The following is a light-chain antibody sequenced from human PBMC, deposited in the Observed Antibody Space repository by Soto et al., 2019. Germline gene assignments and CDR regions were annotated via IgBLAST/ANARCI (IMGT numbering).Light chain of an antibody. CDR1: QSVSSN. CDR3: QHYNNWPRT. CDR2: GAS. J-gene: IGKJ1*01. Sequence: EIVMTQSPATLSVSPGERATLSCRASQSVSSNLAWYQQKPGQAPRLLIYGASTRANGIPARFSGSGSGTAYTLTLSSLQSEDFAVYYCQHYNNWPRTFGQGTKVEIK. V-gene: IGKV3-15*01.